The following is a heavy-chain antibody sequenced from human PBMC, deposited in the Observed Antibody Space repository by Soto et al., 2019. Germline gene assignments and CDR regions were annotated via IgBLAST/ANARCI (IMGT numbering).Heavy chain of an antibody. Sequence: GASVKVSCAASGYTFTSYAMHWVRQAPGQRLEWMGWINAGNGNTKYSQKFQGRVTITRDTSASTAYMELSSLRSEDTAVYYCARVGYRDGYNEPFDYWGQGTLVTVSS. D-gene: IGHD6-13*01. CDR1: GYTFTSYA. CDR3: ARVGYRDGYNEPFDY. V-gene: IGHV1-3*01. J-gene: IGHJ4*02. CDR2: INAGNGNT.